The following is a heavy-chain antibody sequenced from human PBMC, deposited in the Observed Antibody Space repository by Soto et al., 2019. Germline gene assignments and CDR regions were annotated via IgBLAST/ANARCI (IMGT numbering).Heavy chain of an antibody. J-gene: IGHJ6*02. Sequence: QVQLVESGGGVVQPGRSLRLSCAASGFTFSSYGMHWVRQAPGKGLEWVAVIWYDGSNKYYADSVKGRFTISRDNSKNTLYLQMNSLRAEDTAVYYCARAEMASNYDYYYYGMDVWGQGTTVTVSS. CDR1: GFTFSSYG. CDR3: ARAEMASNYDYYYYGMDV. D-gene: IGHD5-12*01. V-gene: IGHV3-33*01. CDR2: IWYDGSNK.